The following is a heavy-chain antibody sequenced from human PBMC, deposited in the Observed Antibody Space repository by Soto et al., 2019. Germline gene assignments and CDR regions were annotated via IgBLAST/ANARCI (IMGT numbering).Heavy chain of an antibody. D-gene: IGHD1-1*01. J-gene: IGHJ4*02. CDR3: ARGPRVSSTGTGAH. V-gene: IGHV3-74*01. CDR2: ISDDGSTA. CDR1: GFTFSAYW. Sequence: GSLRLSCAVSGFTFSAYWMHWVRQVPGKGLTWVSRISDDGSTATYADSVKGRFVISRDNAKNSLYLEMNTLRVDDSGLYYCARGPRVSSTGTGAHWGRGTLVTVSS.